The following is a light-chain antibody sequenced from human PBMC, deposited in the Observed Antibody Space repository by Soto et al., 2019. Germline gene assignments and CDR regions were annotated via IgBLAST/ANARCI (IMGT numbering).Light chain of an antibody. Sequence: EIVMTQSPGTLSVSPGERATLSCRASQSVSINLAWYQQKPGQAPRLLIYDASNRATGIPARFSGSGSGTDFTLTISRLEPEDFAVYYCQQYAGSPQTFGQGTRLEIK. J-gene: IGKJ5*01. CDR3: QQYAGSPQT. CDR1: QSVSIN. CDR2: DAS. V-gene: IGKV3-20*01.